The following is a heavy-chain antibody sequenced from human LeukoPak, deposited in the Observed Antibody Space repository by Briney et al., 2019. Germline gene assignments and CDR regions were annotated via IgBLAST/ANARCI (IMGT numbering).Heavy chain of an antibody. CDR2: ISSSGSTI. CDR1: GFTFSSYE. D-gene: IGHD4-17*01. CDR3: ARGDYGEYFQH. J-gene: IGHJ1*01. Sequence: SGGSLRLSCAASGFTFSSYEMNWVRQAPGKGLEWVSYISSSGSTIYYADSVKGRFTISRDNAKNSLYLQMNCLRAEDTAVYYCARGDYGEYFQHWGQGTLVTVSS. V-gene: IGHV3-48*03.